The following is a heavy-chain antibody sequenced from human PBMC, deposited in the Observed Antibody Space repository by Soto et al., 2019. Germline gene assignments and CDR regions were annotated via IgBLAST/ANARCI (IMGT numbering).Heavy chain of an antibody. V-gene: IGHV3-33*01. Sequence: QVQLVESGGGVVQPGRSLRLSCAASGFTFSSYGMHWVRQAPGKGLEWVAVIWYDGSNKYYADSVKGRFTISRDNSKNTLYLQMNSLRAEDTAVYYCARARMRNLATLIFDYWGQGTLVTVSS. CDR3: ARARMRNLATLIFDY. CDR1: GFTFSSYG. CDR2: IWYDGSNK. D-gene: IGHD2-8*01. J-gene: IGHJ4*02.